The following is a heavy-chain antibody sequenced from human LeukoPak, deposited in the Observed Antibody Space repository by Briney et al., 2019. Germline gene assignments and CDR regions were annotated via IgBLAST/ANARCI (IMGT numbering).Heavy chain of an antibody. CDR3: ARVDQNWFDP. CDR1: GGTFSSYA. V-gene: IGHV1-69*01. CDR2: IIPIFGTA. Sequence: GSSVKVSCKASGGTFSSYAISWVRQAPGQGLEWMGGIIPIFGTANYAQKFQGRVTITADESTGTAYMELSSLRSEDTAVYYCARVDQNWFDPWGQGTLVTVSS. D-gene: IGHD2-2*01. J-gene: IGHJ5*02.